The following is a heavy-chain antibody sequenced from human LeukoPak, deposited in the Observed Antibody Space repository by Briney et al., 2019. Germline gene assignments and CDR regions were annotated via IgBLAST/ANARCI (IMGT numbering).Heavy chain of an antibody. CDR2: INHSGST. CDR1: GGSFSGYY. J-gene: IGHJ4*02. V-gene: IGHV4-34*01. Sequence: SETLSLTCAVYGGSFSGYYWSWLRQPPGKGLEWIGEINHSGSTNYNPSLKSRVTISVDTSKNQFSLKLSSVTAADTAVYYCARRGYSYGFDYWGQGTLVTVSS. D-gene: IGHD5-18*01. CDR3: ARRGYSYGFDY.